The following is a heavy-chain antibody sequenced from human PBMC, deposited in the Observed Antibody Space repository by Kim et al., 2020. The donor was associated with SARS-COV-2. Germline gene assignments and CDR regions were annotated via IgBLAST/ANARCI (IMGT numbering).Heavy chain of an antibody. Sequence: SVKVSCKASGGTFSSYAISWVRQAPGQGLEWMGGIIPIFGTANYAQKFQGRVTITADESTSTAYMELSSLRSEDTAVYYCARWVPGGDDGGGAFDIWGQGTMVTVSS. D-gene: IGHD4-17*01. CDR3: ARWVPGGDDGGGAFDI. CDR1: GGTFSSYA. CDR2: IIPIFGTA. V-gene: IGHV1-69*13. J-gene: IGHJ3*02.